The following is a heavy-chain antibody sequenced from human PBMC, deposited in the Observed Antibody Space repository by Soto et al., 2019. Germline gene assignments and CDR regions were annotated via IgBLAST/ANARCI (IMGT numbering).Heavy chain of an antibody. CDR3: ARGRYGDY. J-gene: IGHJ4*02. V-gene: IGHV1-18*01. CDR1: GYTFTSYG. CDR2: ISAHNDNT. D-gene: IGHD1-1*01. Sequence: QVHLVQSGAEVKKPGASVKVSCKCSGYTFTSYGITWVRQAPGQGLEWMGWISAHNDNTDYAQKLQGRVTVTRDTPTSTAYMELRSLRSDDTAVYDCARGRYGDYWGQGALVTVSS.